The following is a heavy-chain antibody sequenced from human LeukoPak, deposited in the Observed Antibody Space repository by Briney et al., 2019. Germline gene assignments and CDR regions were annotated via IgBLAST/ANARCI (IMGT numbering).Heavy chain of an antibody. Sequence: GASVKVSCKASGDSVTTSYMHWVRQAPGQGLEWMGAINPSGATTYYARRFQGRVTMTRDTSTSTVYMDLSSLRSEDTAVYYCARERGTFGKSFDYWGQGTLVTVSS. D-gene: IGHD1-7*01. CDR1: GDSVTTSY. CDR3: ARERGTFGKSFDY. V-gene: IGHV1-46*01. CDR2: INPSGATT. J-gene: IGHJ4*02.